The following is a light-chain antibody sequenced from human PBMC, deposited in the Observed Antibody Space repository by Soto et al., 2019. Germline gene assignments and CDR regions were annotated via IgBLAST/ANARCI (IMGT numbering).Light chain of an antibody. CDR2: DVS. CDR1: QGISSY. CDR3: QQLNSYPIT. V-gene: IGKV1-9*01. J-gene: IGKJ5*01. Sequence: DIQLTQSPSFLSASVGDRVTITCRASQGISSYLAWYQQKPGKAPKLLIYDVSTLQSGVPSRFSGSGSGTEFTLSISSLQPEDFATYHCQQLNSYPITFGQGTRLEIK.